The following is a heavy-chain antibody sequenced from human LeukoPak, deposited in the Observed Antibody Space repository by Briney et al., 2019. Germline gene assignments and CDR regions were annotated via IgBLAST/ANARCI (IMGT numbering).Heavy chain of an antibody. CDR2: IFSGDNT. V-gene: IGHV3-66*02. CDR3: ARDGRGYCSSTSCYGWFDP. D-gene: IGHD2-2*01. Sequence: GGSLRLSCAASGFTFSNYAMSWVRQAPGKGLEWVSVIFSGDNTYYADSVKGRFTISRDNSKNTLYLQMNSLRAEDTAVYYCARDGRGYCSSTSCYGWFDPWGQGTLVTVSS. CDR1: GFTFSNYA. J-gene: IGHJ5*02.